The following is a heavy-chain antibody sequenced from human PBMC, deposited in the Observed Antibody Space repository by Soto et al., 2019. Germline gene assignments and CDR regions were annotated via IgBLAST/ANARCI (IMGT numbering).Heavy chain of an antibody. CDR2: IYYSGST. V-gene: IGHV4-59*08. J-gene: IGHJ3*02. Sequence: SETLSLTCTVSGGSISSYYWSWIRQPPGKGLEWIGYIYYSGSTNYNPSLKSRVTISVDTSKNQFSLKLSSVTAADTAVYYCAGYYDFDIWGQGTMVTVSS. CDR1: GGSISSYY. D-gene: IGHD3-3*01. CDR3: AGYYDFDI.